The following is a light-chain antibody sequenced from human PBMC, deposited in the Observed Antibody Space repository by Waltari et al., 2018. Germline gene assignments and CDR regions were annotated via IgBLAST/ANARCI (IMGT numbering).Light chain of an antibody. CDR1: QRINTN. CDR3: QHYINWPPT. Sequence: ETVMTQSPATLSVSPGERVTLSCRASQRINTNLAWYQQKPGQAPRLLIYGASTRAAGVPGRFSASGSGTEFTLTISSLQSEDFAVYFCQHYINWPPTFGGGTKVEI. CDR2: GAS. J-gene: IGKJ4*01. V-gene: IGKV3-15*01.